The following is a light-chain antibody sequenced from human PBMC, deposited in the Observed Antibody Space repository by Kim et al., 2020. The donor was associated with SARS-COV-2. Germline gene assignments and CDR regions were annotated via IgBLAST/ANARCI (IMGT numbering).Light chain of an antibody. J-gene: IGLJ2*01. Sequence: PGQRVTISCSGSSSNIGSNYVYWYQQLPGMAPKLLIYRNNQRPSGVPDRFSGSKSGTSASLAISGLRSEDEADYYCAAWDDSLHVVFGGGTQLTVL. V-gene: IGLV1-47*01. CDR3: AAWDDSLHVV. CDR1: SSNIGSNY. CDR2: RNN.